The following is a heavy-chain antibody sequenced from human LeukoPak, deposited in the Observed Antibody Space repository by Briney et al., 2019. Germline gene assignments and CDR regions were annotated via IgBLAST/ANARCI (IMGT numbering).Heavy chain of an antibody. J-gene: IGHJ4*02. D-gene: IGHD6-19*01. CDR3: AKGLHTSGWLHDFDY. Sequence: PGGSLRLSCAASGFTFRSYGMHWVRQAPGKGLEWVAVMSYDGSNKYYADSVKGRFTISRDNSKNTLYLQMNSLRAEDTAVYYCAKGLHTSGWLHDFDYWGQGTLVTVSS. V-gene: IGHV3-30*18. CDR1: GFTFRSYG. CDR2: MSYDGSNK.